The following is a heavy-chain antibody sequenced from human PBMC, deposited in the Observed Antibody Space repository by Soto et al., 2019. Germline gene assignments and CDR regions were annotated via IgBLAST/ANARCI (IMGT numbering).Heavy chain of an antibody. Sequence: ASVKVSCKASGYTFIGYYMHWVRQAPGQGLEWMGWINPNSGDTNYAQKFQGWVTMTRDTSSSTAYMELSRLRSDDTAVYYCARSYSSSNRCFDYWGKGTLVSVS. CDR2: INPNSGDT. CDR3: ARSYSSSNRCFDY. D-gene: IGHD6-6*01. V-gene: IGHV1-2*04. J-gene: IGHJ4*02. CDR1: GYTFIGYY.